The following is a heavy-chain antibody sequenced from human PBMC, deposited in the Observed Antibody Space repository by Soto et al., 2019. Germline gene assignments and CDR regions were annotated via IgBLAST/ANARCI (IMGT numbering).Heavy chain of an antibody. CDR2: IKQDGSEK. CDR1: GFTFSSYW. CDR3: ASWGTLLEQFDY. D-gene: IGHD1-1*01. Sequence: SLRLSCAASGFTFSSYWMSWVRQAPGKGLEWVANIKQDGSEKYYVDSVKGRFTISRDNAKNSLYLQMNSLRAEDTAVYYCASWGTLLEQFDYWGQGTLVTVSS. V-gene: IGHV3-7*01. J-gene: IGHJ4*02.